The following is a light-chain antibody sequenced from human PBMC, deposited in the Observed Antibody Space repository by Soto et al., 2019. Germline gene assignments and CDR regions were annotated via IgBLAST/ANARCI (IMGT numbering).Light chain of an antibody. CDR1: SSSIGSNT. CDR3: AAWDDSLNGVV. J-gene: IGLJ2*01. CDR2: TNN. Sequence: QSALTQSSSGSGTPGQRVTISCSGSSSSIGSNTVNWYQQLPGTAPKLLIYTNNQRPSGVPDRFSGSKSGTSASLAISGLQSEDEADYYCAAWDDSLNGVVFGGGTKLTVL. V-gene: IGLV1-44*01.